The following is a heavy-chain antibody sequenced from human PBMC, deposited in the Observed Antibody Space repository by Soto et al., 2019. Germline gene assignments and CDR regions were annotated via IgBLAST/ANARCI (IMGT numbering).Heavy chain of an antibody. CDR1: GYTFTSYY. V-gene: IGHV1-46*01. D-gene: IGHD6-19*01. CDR3: ARDPPIAVAGYYYYYGMDV. J-gene: IGHJ6*02. Sequence: ASVKVSCKASGYTFTSYYMHWVRQAPGQGLEWMGIINPSGGSTSYAQKFQGRVTMTRDTSTSTVYMELSSLRSEDTAVYYCARDPPIAVAGYYYYYGMDVWGQGTTVTSP. CDR2: INPSGGST.